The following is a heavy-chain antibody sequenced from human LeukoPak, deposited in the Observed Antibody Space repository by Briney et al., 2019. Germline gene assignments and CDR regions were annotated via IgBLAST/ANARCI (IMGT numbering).Heavy chain of an antibody. Sequence: SETLSLTCSVSGGAISSSSYYWGWIRQPPGKGLEWIGSIYYSGSTYYNPSLKSRVTISVDTSKNQFSLKLSSVTAADTAVYYCARQALYDSSGYLDYWGQGTLVTVSS. J-gene: IGHJ4*02. CDR3: ARQALYDSSGYLDY. D-gene: IGHD3-22*01. CDR1: GGAISSSSYY. CDR2: IYYSGST. V-gene: IGHV4-39*01.